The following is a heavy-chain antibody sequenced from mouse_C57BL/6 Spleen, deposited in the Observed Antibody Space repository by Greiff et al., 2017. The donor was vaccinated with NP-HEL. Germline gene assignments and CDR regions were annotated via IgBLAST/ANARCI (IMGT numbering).Heavy chain of an antibody. Sequence: EVKLMESGPGLAKPSQTLSLTCSVTGYSITSDYWNWIRKFPGNKLEYMGYISYSGSTYYNPSLKSRISISRVKSKNQYYLQLNSVTTEDTATYYCERSTVYDSSCEDSYWYIDVWGTGTTVTVSS. CDR2: ISYSGST. D-gene: IGHD1-1*01. CDR3: ERSTVYDSSCEDSYWYIDV. V-gene: IGHV3-8*01. J-gene: IGHJ1*03. CDR1: GYSITSDY.